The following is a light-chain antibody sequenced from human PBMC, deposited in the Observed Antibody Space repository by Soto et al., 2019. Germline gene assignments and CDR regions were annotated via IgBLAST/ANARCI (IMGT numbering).Light chain of an antibody. CDR2: SAS. CDR1: QGISNS. J-gene: IGKJ5*01. CDR3: QQLYRYPIT. V-gene: IGKV1-9*01. Sequence: DVPLTQSASFMSLSAGDRVTITCRASQGISNSLAWYQQKPGKAPKLLIYSASTLQSGVPSRFSGGFSGTEFTLTISSLQPEDFATYYCQQLYRYPITFGQGTRLENK.